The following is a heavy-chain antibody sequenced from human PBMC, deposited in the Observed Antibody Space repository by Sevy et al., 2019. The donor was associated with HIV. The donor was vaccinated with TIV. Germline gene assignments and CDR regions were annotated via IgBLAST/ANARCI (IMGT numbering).Heavy chain of an antibody. CDR3: AVGEGFFLY. Sequence: GESLKISCAASRFAFSSYAVHWVRQAPGKGLEWVAFISHDGTNTDYGASVKGRFTISRDNSRNTLHLDISSLRVEDTAVYYCAVGEGFFLYWGQGTLVTVSS. D-gene: IGHD1-26*01. V-gene: IGHV3-30*14. CDR1: RFAFSSYA. CDR2: ISHDGTNT. J-gene: IGHJ4*02.